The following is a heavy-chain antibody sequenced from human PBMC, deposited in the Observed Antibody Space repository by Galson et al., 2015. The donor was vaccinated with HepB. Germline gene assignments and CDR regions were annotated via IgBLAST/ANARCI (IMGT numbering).Heavy chain of an antibody. V-gene: IGHV3-48*01. CDR3: ASGRQWLEDFDY. CDR1: GFTFGSYS. Sequence: SLRLSCAASGFTFGSYSMNWVRQAPGKGLEWVSYISSSSSTIYYADSVKGRFTISRDNARKSLYLQMNSLRAEDTAVYYCASGRQWLEDFDYWGQGTLVTVSS. D-gene: IGHD6-19*01. CDR2: ISSSSSTI. J-gene: IGHJ4*02.